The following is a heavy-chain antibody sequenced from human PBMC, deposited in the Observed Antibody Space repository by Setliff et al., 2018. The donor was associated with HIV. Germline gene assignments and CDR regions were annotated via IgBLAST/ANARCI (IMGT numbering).Heavy chain of an antibody. Sequence: KASETLSLTCTVSGGSVIISHYYWAWIRQPPGKGLEWIGSISYSGSTYYNPSLKSRVTISVDMSKNQFSLKLNSVTAADTAVYHCARGDTYHHESSGYVKSALDCFDVWGQGTMVTVS. CDR2: ISYSGST. V-gene: IGHV4-39*07. CDR3: ARGDTYHHESSGYVKSALDCFDV. D-gene: IGHD3-22*01. J-gene: IGHJ3*01. CDR1: GGSVIISHYY.